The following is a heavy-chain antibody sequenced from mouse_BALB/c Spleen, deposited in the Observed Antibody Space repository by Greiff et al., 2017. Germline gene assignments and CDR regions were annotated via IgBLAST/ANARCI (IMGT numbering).Heavy chain of an antibody. J-gene: IGHJ2*01. CDR3: ARCYDYDQDYFDY. CDR2: IYPYNGGT. Sequence: VQLQQSGPELVKPGASVKISCKASGYTFTDYNMHWVKQSHGKSLEWIGYIYPYNGGTGYNQKFKSKATLTVDNSSSTAYMELRSLTSEDSAVYYCARCYDYDQDYFDYWGQGTTLTVSS. V-gene: IGHV1S29*02. D-gene: IGHD2-4*01. CDR1: GYTFTDYN.